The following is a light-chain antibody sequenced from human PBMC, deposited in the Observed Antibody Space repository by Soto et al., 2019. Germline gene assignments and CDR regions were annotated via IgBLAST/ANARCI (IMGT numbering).Light chain of an antibody. J-gene: IGKJ4*01. Sequence: EIVLAQSPATLSSSPGERATLSCRASQSVSSYLPWYQQKPGQAPRLLIYAASNRHTGIPARFSGSGSGTDFTLTISSLEPEDFAVYYCQQYSNGPPPLGGGTKVEIK. CDR2: AAS. CDR1: QSVSSY. V-gene: IGKV3-11*01. CDR3: QQYSNGPPP.